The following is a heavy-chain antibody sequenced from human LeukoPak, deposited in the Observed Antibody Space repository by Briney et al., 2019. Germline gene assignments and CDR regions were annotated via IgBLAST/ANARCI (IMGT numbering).Heavy chain of an antibody. CDR2: INHSGST. CDR1: GGSFSGYY. Sequence: PSETLSLTCAVYGGSFSGYYLSWIRQPPGNGLAWTGEINHSGSTNYNPSLKCRVTISVDTSKNQFSLKLSSVTAADTAVYYCASSLGDCSSTSCYTFDYWGQGTLVTVSS. CDR3: ASSLGDCSSTSCYTFDY. J-gene: IGHJ4*02. V-gene: IGHV4-34*01. D-gene: IGHD2-2*02.